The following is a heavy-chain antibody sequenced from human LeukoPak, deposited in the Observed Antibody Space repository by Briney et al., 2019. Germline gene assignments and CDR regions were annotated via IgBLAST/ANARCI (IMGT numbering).Heavy chain of an antibody. CDR3: ARVADHFHWYLDL. J-gene: IGHJ2*01. CDR2: LYSGSST. V-gene: IGHV3-53*01. CDR1: GFTVSTNY. D-gene: IGHD3-3*02. Sequence: GGSPRLSCAASGFTVSTNYMNWVRQAPGKGLEWVSILYSGSSTYYADSVEGRFIVSRDSSKNTLSLQMNDLRAEDTAVYYCARVADHFHWYLDLWGRGTLVTVSS.